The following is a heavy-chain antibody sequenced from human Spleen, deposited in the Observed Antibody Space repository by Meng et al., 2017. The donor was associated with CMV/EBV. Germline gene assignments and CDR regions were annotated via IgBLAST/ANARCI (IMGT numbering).Heavy chain of an antibody. CDR2: ISSSSSYI. J-gene: IGHJ4*02. V-gene: IGHV3-21*01. CDR3: ARDPPAMAPYFDY. D-gene: IGHD5-18*01. Sequence: GESLKISCAASGFTFSSYTMNCVRQAPGKGLEWVSSISSSSSYIYYADSVKGRFTISRDNAKNSLYLQMNSLRAEDTAVYYCARDPPAMAPYFDYWGQGTLVTVSS. CDR1: GFTFSSYT.